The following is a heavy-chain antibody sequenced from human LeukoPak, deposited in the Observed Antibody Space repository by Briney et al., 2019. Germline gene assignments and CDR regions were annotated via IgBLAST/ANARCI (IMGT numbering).Heavy chain of an antibody. Sequence: SETLSLTCTASGGSISSSSYYWGWIRQPPGKGLEWIGSIYYSGSTYYNPSLKSRVTISVGTSKNQFSLKLSSVTAADTAVYYCASPVVAAAGYDYWGQGTLVTVSS. CDR1: GGSISSSSYY. J-gene: IGHJ4*02. CDR2: IYYSGST. CDR3: ASPVVAAAGYDY. D-gene: IGHD6-13*01. V-gene: IGHV4-39*01.